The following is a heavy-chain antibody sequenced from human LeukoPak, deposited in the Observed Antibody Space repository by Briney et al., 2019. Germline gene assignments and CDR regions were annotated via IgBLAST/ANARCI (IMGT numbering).Heavy chain of an antibody. Sequence: SETLSVTCTVSGGSISSHYWSWIRQPPGKGLEWIGYIYYSGSTNYNPSLKSRVTISVDTSKNQFSLKLSSVTAADTAVYYCARANSSSWWSGPYYYYYHMDVWGKGTTVTVSS. CDR2: IYYSGST. D-gene: IGHD6-13*01. V-gene: IGHV4-59*11. J-gene: IGHJ6*03. CDR3: ARANSSSWWSGPYYYYYHMDV. CDR1: GGSISSHY.